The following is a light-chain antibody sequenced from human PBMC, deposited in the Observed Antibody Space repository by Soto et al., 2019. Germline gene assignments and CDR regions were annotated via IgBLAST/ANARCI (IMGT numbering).Light chain of an antibody. CDR1: QSISTW. Sequence: DNQMTQSPSTLSASVGDSVTITCRASQSISTWLAWYQQKPGKAPKLLIDKAYSLRNGVPSRFSGSDSGTEFTLTIYSLQPDDFASYYCQQYNGYPHTVGQGTKLEIK. J-gene: IGKJ2*01. V-gene: IGKV1-5*03. CDR3: QQYNGYPHT. CDR2: KAY.